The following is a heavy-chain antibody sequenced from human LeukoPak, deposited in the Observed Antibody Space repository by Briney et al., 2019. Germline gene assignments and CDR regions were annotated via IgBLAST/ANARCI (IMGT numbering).Heavy chain of an antibody. CDR2: INHSRST. CDR3: ARGGVILTGPYGKHPEN. D-gene: IGHD3-9*01. Sequence: AETLSLTCAVYGGSFSGYYWSWIRQPPGKGLEWIGEINHSRSTNYNPSLKSRVTISVDTSKNQFSLRLSSLTAADTAVYYCARGGVILTGPYGKHPENWGQGTLVTVYS. V-gene: IGHV4-34*01. CDR1: GGSFSGYY. J-gene: IGHJ4*02.